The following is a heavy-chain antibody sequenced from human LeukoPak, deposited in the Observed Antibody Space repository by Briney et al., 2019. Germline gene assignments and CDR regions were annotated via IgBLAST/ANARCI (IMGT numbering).Heavy chain of an antibody. CDR2: TYYRSKWYY. CDR1: GDSVSSISVA. Sequence: ASQTLSLTCAISGDSVSSISVAWNWIRQSPLRGLEWLGRTYYRSKWYYEYAVSVKSRINISPDTSKNQFSLQLTSVTPEDTAVYYCSLARSEYHYGMDVWGQGTTVTVSS. J-gene: IGHJ6*02. CDR3: SLARSEYHYGMDV. V-gene: IGHV6-1*01.